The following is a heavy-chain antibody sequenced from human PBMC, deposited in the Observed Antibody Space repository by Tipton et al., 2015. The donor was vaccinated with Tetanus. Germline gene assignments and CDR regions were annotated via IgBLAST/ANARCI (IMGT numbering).Heavy chain of an antibody. Sequence: TLSLTCTVSGGSVRSGDYSWNWIRQPPGKGLEWLAYVSYSGRTNSNYSLKSRITISQDTSKNQFSLRLTSVTAADTAVYCCARPEASGRARGFDIWGQGTKVTVSP. CDR2: VSYSGRT. J-gene: IGHJ3*02. V-gene: IGHV4-61*08. D-gene: IGHD3-10*01. CDR1: GGSVRSGDYS. CDR3: ARPEASGRARGFDI.